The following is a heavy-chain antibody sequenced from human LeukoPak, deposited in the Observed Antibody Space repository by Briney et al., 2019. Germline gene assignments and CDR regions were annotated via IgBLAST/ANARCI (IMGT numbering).Heavy chain of an antibody. J-gene: IGHJ3*02. Sequence: GGSLRLSCAASRFTFSSYSMNWVRQAPGKGLEWVSSISSGSTYMYYADSVKGRFTISRDNAQNSMYLQMNSLRAEDTAVYYCGRVGGRSKAAKGDAFDIWGQGTMVTVSS. CDR1: RFTFSSYS. V-gene: IGHV3-21*06. D-gene: IGHD6-6*01. CDR3: GRVGGRSKAAKGDAFDI. CDR2: ISSGSTYM.